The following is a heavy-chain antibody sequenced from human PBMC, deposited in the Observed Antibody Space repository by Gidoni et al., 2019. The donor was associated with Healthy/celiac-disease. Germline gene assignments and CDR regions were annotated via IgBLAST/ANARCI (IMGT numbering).Heavy chain of an antibody. CDR3: AKDKSDGYNVARDQIVNDAFDI. V-gene: IGHV3-9*01. D-gene: IGHD5-12*01. Sequence: EVQLVESGGGLVQPGRSLRLSCAASGFTFDDYAMHWVRQAPGKGLGWVSGISWNSGSTGDADSVKGRFTISRDNAKNSRYLQMNSLRAEDTALYYCAKDKSDGYNVARDQIVNDAFDIWGQGTMVTVSS. CDR1: GFTFDDYA. J-gene: IGHJ3*02. CDR2: ISWNSGST.